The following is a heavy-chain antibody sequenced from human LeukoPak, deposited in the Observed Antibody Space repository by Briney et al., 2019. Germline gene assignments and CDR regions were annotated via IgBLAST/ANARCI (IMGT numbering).Heavy chain of an antibody. Sequence: GGSLRLSCVASGFTFSSYWMHWVRQDPRKGLVWVSRINGDGRNINYADSVRGRFTISRDNAKNTLYLQMNTLRVEDTAVYYCAKLYSSSPGSFDIWGQGTMVTVSS. CDR2: INGDGRNI. CDR1: GFTFSSYW. V-gene: IGHV3-74*01. J-gene: IGHJ3*02. D-gene: IGHD6-6*01. CDR3: AKLYSSSPGSFDI.